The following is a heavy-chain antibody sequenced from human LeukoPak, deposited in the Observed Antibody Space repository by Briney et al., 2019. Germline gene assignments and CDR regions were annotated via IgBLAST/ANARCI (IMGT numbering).Heavy chain of an antibody. J-gene: IGHJ4*02. CDR3: ASAPRYYYDSSGSIDY. V-gene: IGHV1-2*02. CDR2: INPNSGGT. Sequence: ASVMVSCKASGYTFTGYYMHWVRQAPGQGLEWMGWINPNSGGTNYAQKFLGRVTMTWDTSISGAYMELSRLRSDDTAVYYCASAPRYYYDSSGSIDYWGEGTLVTVSS. CDR1: GYTFTGYY. D-gene: IGHD3-22*01.